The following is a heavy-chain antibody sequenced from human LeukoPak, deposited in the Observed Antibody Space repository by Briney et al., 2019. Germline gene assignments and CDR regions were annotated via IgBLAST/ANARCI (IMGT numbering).Heavy chain of an antibody. CDR2: IKEDGSER. Sequence: GGSLRLSCEGSAFIFSGHWMNWVRQTPGKGLEWVASIKEDGSERQYVGSVKGRFTISRDNAKNSLYLQMNSLRAEDTAVYYCARGPTRANSSDYWGQGARLTVSS. V-gene: IGHV3-7*01. CDR1: AFIFSGHW. CDR3: ARGPTRANSSDY. D-gene: IGHD2/OR15-2a*01. J-gene: IGHJ4*02.